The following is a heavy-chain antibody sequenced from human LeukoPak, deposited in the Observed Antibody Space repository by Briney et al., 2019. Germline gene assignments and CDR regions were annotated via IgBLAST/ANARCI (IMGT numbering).Heavy chain of an antibody. J-gene: IGHJ4*02. D-gene: IGHD4-11*01. CDR1: GFTFSSSW. CDR2: INSDESIT. V-gene: IGHV3-74*01. CDR3: ARGLVPGFLDY. Sequence: GGTLRLSCAASGFTFSSSWMYWVRQAPGKGLVWVSRINSDESITTYADSVKGRFTISRDNAKNTLYLQMNSLRAEDTAVYYCARGLVPGFLDYWGQGTPVTVSS.